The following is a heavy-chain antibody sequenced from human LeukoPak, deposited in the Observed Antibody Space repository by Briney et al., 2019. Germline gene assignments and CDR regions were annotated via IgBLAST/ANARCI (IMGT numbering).Heavy chain of an antibody. CDR1: GGTFSSYT. CDR3: ARVNGYSYGSMYYFDY. J-gene: IGHJ4*02. CDR2: IIPILGIA. Sequence: ASVKVSCKASGGTFSSYTISWVRQAPGQGLEWMGRIIPILGIANYAQKFQGRVTITADKSTSTAYMEQSSLRSEDTAVYYCARVNGYSYGSMYYFDYWGQGTLVTVSS. D-gene: IGHD5-18*01. V-gene: IGHV1-69*02.